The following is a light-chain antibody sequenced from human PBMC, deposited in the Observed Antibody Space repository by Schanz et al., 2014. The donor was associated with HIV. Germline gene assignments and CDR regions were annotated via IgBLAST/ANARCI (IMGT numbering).Light chain of an antibody. CDR2: DVT. CDR1: SGDVGRYDY. Sequence: QSALTQPASVSGSLGQSITISCTGTSGDVGRYDYVSWYQQHPGQAPKLLIYDVTYRPSGISNRFSGSKSGYTASLTVSGLQAEDEADYYCSSYADINNLVFGGGTKLTVL. J-gene: IGLJ2*01. CDR3: SSYADINNLV. V-gene: IGLV2-14*03.